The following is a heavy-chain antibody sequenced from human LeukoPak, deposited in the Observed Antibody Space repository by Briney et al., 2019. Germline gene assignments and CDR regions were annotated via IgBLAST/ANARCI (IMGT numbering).Heavy chain of an antibody. CDR2: ISGSGGST. Sequence: GGSLRLSCAASGFTFSSYAMSWVRQAPGKGLEWVSAISGSGGSTYYADSVKGRFTISRDNSKNTLYLQMNSLRAEDTAVYYCAKHIYYGSGSYYTACFDYWGQGTLVTVSS. V-gene: IGHV3-23*01. CDR3: AKHIYYGSGSYYTACFDY. J-gene: IGHJ4*02. CDR1: GFTFSSYA. D-gene: IGHD3-10*01.